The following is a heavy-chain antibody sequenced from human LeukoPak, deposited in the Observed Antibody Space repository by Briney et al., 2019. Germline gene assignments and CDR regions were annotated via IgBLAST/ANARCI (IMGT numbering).Heavy chain of an antibody. J-gene: IGHJ3*02. CDR2: IKQDGSEK. D-gene: IGHD4-17*01. Sequence: GGSVRLSCAASGFTFNSYWMSWVRQAPGKGPEWVANIKQDGSEKYYVESVKGRFTISRDNAENALYLQMNSLRAEDTAVYYCARVRYGDYFGAFDIWGQGTMATVSS. CDR3: ARVRYGDYFGAFDI. CDR1: GFTFNSYW. V-gene: IGHV3-7*01.